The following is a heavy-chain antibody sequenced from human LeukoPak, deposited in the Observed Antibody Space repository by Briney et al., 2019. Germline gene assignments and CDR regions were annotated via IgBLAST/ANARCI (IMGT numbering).Heavy chain of an antibody. J-gene: IGHJ4*02. D-gene: IGHD3-22*01. Sequence: PGGSLRLSCAAYGFTFSSYAMSWVRQAPGKGLEWVSAISGSGGSTYYADSVKGRFTISRDNSKNTLYLQMNSLRAEDTAVYYCAKPRKGSSGYYYFDYWGQGTLVTVSS. V-gene: IGHV3-23*01. CDR2: ISGSGGST. CDR1: GFTFSSYA. CDR3: AKPRKGSSGYYYFDY.